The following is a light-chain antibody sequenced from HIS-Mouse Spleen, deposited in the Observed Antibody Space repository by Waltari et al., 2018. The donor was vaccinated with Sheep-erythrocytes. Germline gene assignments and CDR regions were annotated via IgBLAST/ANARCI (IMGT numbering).Light chain of an antibody. V-gene: IGLV3-19*01. CDR3: NSRDSSGNHWV. J-gene: IGLJ3*02. CDR1: RLSSYY. Sequence: SSELTQDPAVSVALGQTVRITCQGNRLSSYYASWYPQKPGQAPVLVIYGKNNRPSGIPDRFSGSSSGNTASLTITGAQAEDEADYYCNSRDSSGNHWVFGGGTKLTVL. CDR2: GKN.